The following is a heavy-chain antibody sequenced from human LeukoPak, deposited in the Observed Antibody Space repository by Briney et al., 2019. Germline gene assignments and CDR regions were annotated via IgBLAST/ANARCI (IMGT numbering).Heavy chain of an antibody. D-gene: IGHD5-18*01. CDR3: ARGAAYSYGYLTDY. CDR2: INHSGST. Sequence: SETLSLTCAVYGGSFSGYYWSWIRQPPGKGLEWIGEINHSGSTNYNPSLKSRVTISVDTSKNQFSLKLSSVTAADTTVYFCARGAAYSYGYLTDYWGQGTLVTVSS. J-gene: IGHJ4*02. CDR1: GGSFSGYY. V-gene: IGHV4-34*01.